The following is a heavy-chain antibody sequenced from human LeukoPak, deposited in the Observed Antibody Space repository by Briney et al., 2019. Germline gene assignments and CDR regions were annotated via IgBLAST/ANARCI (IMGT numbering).Heavy chain of an antibody. CDR1: GGTFSSYA. J-gene: IGHJ4*02. V-gene: IGHV1-69*13. Sequence: APVKVSCTASGGTFSSYAISWVRQAPGHGLEWMGGIIPIFGTANYAQKFQGRVTITADESTSTAYMEQSSLRSEDTAVYYCAGVDTAMVNFDYWGQGTLVTVPS. CDR3: AGVDTAMVNFDY. D-gene: IGHD5-18*01. CDR2: IIPIFGTA.